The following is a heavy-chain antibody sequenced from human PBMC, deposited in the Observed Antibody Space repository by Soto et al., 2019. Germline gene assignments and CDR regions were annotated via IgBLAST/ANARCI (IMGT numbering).Heavy chain of an antibody. CDR3: ARESGGDWGYFDF. V-gene: IGHV3-23*01. Sequence: LESGGALVQPGGSLRLSCAAPGFTFSNYAMTWVRQTPGKGLERVATIMKSGDSAHYADSVGGRFTVSRDNSINVLYLQMNALRAEDTARYFCARESGGDWGYFDFWGQGSKVTVSS. J-gene: IGHJ4*02. CDR1: GFTFSNYA. CDR2: IMKSGDSA. D-gene: IGHD2-21*02.